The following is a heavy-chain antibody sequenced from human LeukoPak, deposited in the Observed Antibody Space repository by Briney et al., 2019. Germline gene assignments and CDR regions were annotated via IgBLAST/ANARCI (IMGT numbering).Heavy chain of an antibody. D-gene: IGHD3-22*01. Sequence: GGSLRLSCAASGFTFDDYAMHWVRQAPGKGLEWVAVIWYDGSNKYYADSVKGRFTISRDNSKNTLYLQMNSLRAEDTAVYYCAKVDYYDSSGYYLSLNGMDVWGQGTTVTVSS. CDR1: GFTFDDYA. V-gene: IGHV3-33*06. J-gene: IGHJ6*02. CDR2: IWYDGSNK. CDR3: AKVDYYDSSGYYLSLNGMDV.